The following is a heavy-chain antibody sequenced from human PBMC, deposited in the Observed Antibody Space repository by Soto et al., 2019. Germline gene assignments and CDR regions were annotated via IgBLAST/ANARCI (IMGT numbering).Heavy chain of an antibody. D-gene: IGHD6-19*01. CDR2: FDPEDGET. V-gene: IGHV1-24*01. CDR1: GYTLTELS. CDR3: ATGVPVAVAGPYYYYGMDV. Sequence: ASVKVSCKVSGYTLTELSMHWVRQAPGKGLEWMGGFDPEDGETIYAQKFQGRVTMTEDTSTDTAYMELSSLRSEDTAVYYRATGVPVAVAGPYYYYGMDVWGQGTTVTVSS. J-gene: IGHJ6*02.